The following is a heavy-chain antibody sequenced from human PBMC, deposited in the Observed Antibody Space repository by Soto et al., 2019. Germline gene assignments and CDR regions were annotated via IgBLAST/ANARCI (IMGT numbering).Heavy chain of an antibody. CDR3: ARAIRNQLLSDY. Sequence: QVQLVQSGAEVKQPGASVKVSCRASGYTFTNYDISWVRQATGQGLEWMGWMNPDSANTGYAQKFQGRVTMTRDTSINAAYMELNSLPSEDTAVDYCARAIRNQLLSDYWGQGTLVTVSS. V-gene: IGHV1-8*01. CDR2: MNPDSANT. CDR1: GYTFTNYD. J-gene: IGHJ4*02. D-gene: IGHD1-26*01.